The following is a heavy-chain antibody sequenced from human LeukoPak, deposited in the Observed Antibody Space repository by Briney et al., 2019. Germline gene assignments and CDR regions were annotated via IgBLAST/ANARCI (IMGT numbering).Heavy chain of an antibody. CDR1: GFTFSSYA. Sequence: HPGRSLRLSCAASGFTFSSYAMHWVRQAPGKGLEWVAVISYDGSNKYYADSVKGRFTISRDNSKNTLYLQMNSLRAEDTAVYYCARGPNYGDYGAGDAFDIWGQGTMVTVSS. V-gene: IGHV3-30*14. CDR2: ISYDGSNK. CDR3: ARGPNYGDYGAGDAFDI. J-gene: IGHJ3*02. D-gene: IGHD4-17*01.